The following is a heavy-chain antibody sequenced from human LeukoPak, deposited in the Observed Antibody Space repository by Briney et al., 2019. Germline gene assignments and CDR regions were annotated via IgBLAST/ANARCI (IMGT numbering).Heavy chain of an antibody. D-gene: IGHD3-22*01. V-gene: IGHV3-23*01. CDR2: INGSGGST. CDR3: AKGDPHDSSGYYIN. Sequence: PGGSLRLSCAASGFTFSSYAMSWVRQAPGKGLEWVSAINGSGGSTYYADSVKGRFTISRDNSKNTLYLQMNSLRAEDTAVYYCAKGDPHDSSGYYINWGQGTLVTVSS. J-gene: IGHJ4*02. CDR1: GFTFSSYA.